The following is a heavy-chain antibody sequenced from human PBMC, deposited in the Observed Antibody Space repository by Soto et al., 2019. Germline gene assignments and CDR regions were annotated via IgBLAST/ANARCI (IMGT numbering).Heavy chain of an antibody. V-gene: IGHV1-3*01. D-gene: IGHD2-15*01. CDR3: ARTVVVAAIAFDY. CDR1: GYTFTSYA. CDR2: INAGNGNT. Sequence: QVQLVQSGAEVKKPGASVKVSCKASGYTFTSYAMHWVRQAPGQRLEWMGWINAGNGNTKYSKKFQGRVTITRDTSASTAYMELSSLRSEDTAVYYCARTVVVAAIAFDYWGQGTLVTVSS. J-gene: IGHJ4*02.